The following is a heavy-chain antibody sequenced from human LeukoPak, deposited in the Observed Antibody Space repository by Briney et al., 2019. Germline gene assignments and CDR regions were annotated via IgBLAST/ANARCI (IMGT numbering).Heavy chain of an antibody. Sequence: PSKTLSLTCTVSGGSISSYYWSWIRQPAGKGLEWIGRIYTSGSTNYNPSLKSRVTISVDTSKNQFSLRLSSVTAADTALYYCARHAAFADYQSHFSHCDYWGQGTLVTVSS. D-gene: IGHD3-3*02. V-gene: IGHV4-4*07. J-gene: IGHJ4*02. CDR1: GGSISSYY. CDR2: IYTSGST. CDR3: ARHAAFADYQSHFSHCDY.